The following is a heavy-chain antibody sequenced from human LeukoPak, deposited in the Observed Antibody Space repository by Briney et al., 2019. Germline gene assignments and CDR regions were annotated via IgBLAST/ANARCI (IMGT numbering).Heavy chain of an antibody. CDR3: ARQVAARYYYYGMDV. D-gene: IGHD6-6*01. V-gene: IGHV3-53*04. CDR2: IYSGGST. CDR1: GFTVSSNY. Sequence: GGSLRLSCAVSGFTVSSNYMSWVRQAPGKGLEWVSVIYSGGSTYYADSVKGRFTISRHNSKNTLYLQMYSLRAEDTAVYYCARQVAARYYYYGMDVWGQGTTVTVSS. J-gene: IGHJ6*02.